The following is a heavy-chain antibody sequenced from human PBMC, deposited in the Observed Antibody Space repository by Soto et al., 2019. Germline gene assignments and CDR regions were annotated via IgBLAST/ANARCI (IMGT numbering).Heavy chain of an antibody. D-gene: IGHD3-10*01. CDR2: INPGSGNT. J-gene: IGHJ4*02. CDR3: ARIRMLWYGELSH. Sequence: QVQLVQSGAEVKKPGGSVKISCKTSGYTFMTYALHWVRQAPGQRLEWMGWINPGSGNTEYSQKLQGRVTITRDTSARTVFMDVANPTSEDTAVYYCARIRMLWYGELSHWGQGTLVTVSA. V-gene: IGHV1-3*01. CDR1: GYTFMTYA.